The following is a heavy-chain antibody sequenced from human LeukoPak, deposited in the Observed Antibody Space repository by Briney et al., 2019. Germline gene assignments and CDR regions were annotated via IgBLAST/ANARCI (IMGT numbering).Heavy chain of an antibody. Sequence: GGSLRLSCAVSGLTFSSSWMDWVRQAPGKGLEWVASINSDGSEGYYADVVKGRFTISRDNAKNSLYLQINSLRAEDTAVYYCARSSYSSSSSVWGQGTMVTVSS. V-gene: IGHV3-7*03. CDR2: INSDGSEG. D-gene: IGHD6-6*01. J-gene: IGHJ3*01. CDR1: GLTFSSSW. CDR3: ARSSYSSSSSV.